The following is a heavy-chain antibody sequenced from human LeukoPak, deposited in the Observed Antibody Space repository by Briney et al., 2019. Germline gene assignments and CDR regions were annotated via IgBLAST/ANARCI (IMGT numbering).Heavy chain of an antibody. CDR3: ARGTVDGYNYLDY. J-gene: IGHJ4*02. Sequence: GGSLRLSCAASGFTVSSNYMSWVRQAPGKGLEWVAVIWYDGSNKYYADSVKGRFTISRDNSKNTLYLQMNSLRAEDTAVYYCARGTVDGYNYLDYWGQGTLVTVSS. D-gene: IGHD5-24*01. V-gene: IGHV3-33*08. CDR2: IWYDGSNK. CDR1: GFTVSSNY.